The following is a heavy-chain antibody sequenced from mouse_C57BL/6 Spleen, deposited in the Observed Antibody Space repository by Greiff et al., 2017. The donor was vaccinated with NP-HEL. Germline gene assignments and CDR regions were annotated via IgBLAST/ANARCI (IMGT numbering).Heavy chain of an antibody. CDR3: ARSNIITTVVGGFDY. CDR1: GFSLTSYG. D-gene: IGHD1-1*01. V-gene: IGHV2-2*01. Sequence: VKLMESGPGLVQPSQSLSITCTVSGFSLTSYGVHWVRQSPGKGLEWLGVIWSGGSTDYNAAFISRLSISKDNSKSQVFFKMNSLQADETAIYYCARSNIITTVVGGFDYWGQGTTLTVSS. CDR2: IWSGGST. J-gene: IGHJ2*01.